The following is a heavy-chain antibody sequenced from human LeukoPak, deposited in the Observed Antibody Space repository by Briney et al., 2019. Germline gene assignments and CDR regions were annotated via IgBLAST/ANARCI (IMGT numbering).Heavy chain of an antibody. V-gene: IGHV4-61*02. CDR2: IYSNGDT. CDR1: GDSISSGSYC. CDR3: ASRHSKQQPYYYYMDI. D-gene: IGHD6-13*01. J-gene: IGHJ6*03. Sequence: SETLSLTCTVSGDSISSGSYCWSWIRQPDGKGLEWIGRIYSNGDTKFNPSLKSRVTISLDTSKNQFSLKLSSATAADTAVYYCASRHSKQQPYYYYMDIWGKGTTVTVSS.